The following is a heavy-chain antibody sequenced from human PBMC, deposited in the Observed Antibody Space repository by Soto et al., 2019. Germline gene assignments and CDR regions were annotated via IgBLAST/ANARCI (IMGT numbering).Heavy chain of an antibody. D-gene: IGHD2-8*01. CDR2: ISSSSSYI. CDR3: AREVLLYPASFDY. V-gene: IGHV3-21*01. Sequence: AGGLKRLCYAAAEVTCRSHSRNWISQVPGKGLEWVSSISSSSSYIYYADSVKGRFTISRDNAKNSLYLQMNSLRAEDTAVYYCAREVLLYPASFDYWGQGTLVTVSS. CDR1: EVTCRSHS. J-gene: IGHJ4*02.